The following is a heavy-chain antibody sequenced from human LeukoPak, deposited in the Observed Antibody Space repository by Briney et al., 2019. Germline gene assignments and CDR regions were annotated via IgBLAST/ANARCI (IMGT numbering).Heavy chain of an antibody. CDR2: IYYSGST. D-gene: IGHD6-19*01. Sequence: SETLSLTCTVSGGSISSSSYYWGWIRQPPGKGLEWIGSIYYSGSTYYNPSLKSRVAISADRSKNQFSLKLSSVTAADTAVYYCARDGDSSGWTRSDYWGQGTLVTVSS. CDR1: GGSISSSSYY. J-gene: IGHJ4*02. CDR3: ARDGDSSGWTRSDY. V-gene: IGHV4-39*07.